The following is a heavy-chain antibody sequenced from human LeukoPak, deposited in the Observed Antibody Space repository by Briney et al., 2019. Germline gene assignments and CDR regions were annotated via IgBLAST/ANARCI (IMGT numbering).Heavy chain of an antibody. J-gene: IGHJ3*02. CDR3: AKDYDGVHAFDI. D-gene: IGHD3-3*01. Sequence: GGSLRLSCAASGFTFSSYGMHWVRQAPGKGLEWVAVISYDGSNKYYADSVKGRFTISRDNSKNTLYLQMNSLRAEDTAVYYCAKDYDGVHAFDIWGQGTMVTVSS. CDR2: ISYDGSNK. CDR1: GFTFSSYG. V-gene: IGHV3-30*18.